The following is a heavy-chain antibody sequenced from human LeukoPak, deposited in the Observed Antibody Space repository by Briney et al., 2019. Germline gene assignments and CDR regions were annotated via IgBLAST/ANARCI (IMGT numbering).Heavy chain of an antibody. D-gene: IGHD4-17*01. Sequence: GGSLRLSCAASGFTFSSYAMHWVRQAPGKGLEGVAVISYDGSNKYYADSVKGRFTISRDNSKNTLYLQMNSLRAEDTAVYYCARNEMGDYVRVFDYWGQGTLVTVSS. V-gene: IGHV3-30*04. CDR3: ARNEMGDYVRVFDY. J-gene: IGHJ4*02. CDR2: ISYDGSNK. CDR1: GFTFSSYA.